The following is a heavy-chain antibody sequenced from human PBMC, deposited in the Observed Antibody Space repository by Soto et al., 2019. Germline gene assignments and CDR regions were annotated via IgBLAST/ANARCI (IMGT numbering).Heavy chain of an antibody. V-gene: IGHV3-7*01. CDR2: IKQDGNDK. Sequence: EVQLVESGGGLVQPGGSLRLSCAASGFTFSSYWMSWVRQAPGKGLEWVANIKQDGNDKYYEDSVKGRFTISRDNAKNSLYLQMNGLRAEDTAVYYCARVSGLAGHVWGQGTLVTVSS. CDR1: GFTFSSYW. D-gene: IGHD6-19*01. CDR3: ARVSGLAGHV. J-gene: IGHJ4*02.